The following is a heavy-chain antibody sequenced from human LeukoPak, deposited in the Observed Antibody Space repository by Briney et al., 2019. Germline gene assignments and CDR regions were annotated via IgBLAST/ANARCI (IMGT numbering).Heavy chain of an antibody. V-gene: IGHV3-15*01. Sequence: PGGSLRLSCAASGFTFTNAWMSWVRQAPGKGLEWVGRIHYRTNDETADYGASIKGRFIISRDDSKDTLYLQMNNLKTEDTAVYYCTTDHRTIYGVVFPDYWGQGTLVTVSS. CDR2: IHYRTNDETA. J-gene: IGHJ4*02. CDR1: GFTFTNAW. CDR3: TTDHRTIYGVVFPDY. D-gene: IGHD3-3*01.